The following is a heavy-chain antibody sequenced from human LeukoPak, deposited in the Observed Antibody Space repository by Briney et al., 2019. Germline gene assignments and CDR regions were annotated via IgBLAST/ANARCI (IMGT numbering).Heavy chain of an antibody. CDR3: EKDRSWNDVAIDY. Sequence: GGSLRLSCAASGFTFSSYAMSWVRQAPWKGLEWVSAISGSGGSTYYADSVKGRFTISRDNSKNTLYLQMNSLRAEDRAVYYCEKDRSWNDVAIDYWGQGTLVTVSS. J-gene: IGHJ4*02. V-gene: IGHV3-23*01. D-gene: IGHD1-1*01. CDR2: ISGSGGST. CDR1: GFTFSSYA.